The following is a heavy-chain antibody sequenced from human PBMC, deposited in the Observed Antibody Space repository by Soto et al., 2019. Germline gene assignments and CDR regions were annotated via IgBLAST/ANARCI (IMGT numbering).Heavy chain of an antibody. D-gene: IGHD3-10*01. CDR3: ARVWGGAFDI. J-gene: IGHJ3*02. CDR1: GGSISRYY. Sequence: QVQLQESGPGLVKPSETLSLTCTVSGGSISRYYWSWIGQPPGKGLEWIGFNYYSGSTNYNPSLKSRVTISVDTSKNQFSLKLSSVTAADTAVYYCARVWGGAFDIWGQVTMVTVSS. CDR2: NYYSGST. V-gene: IGHV4-59*01.